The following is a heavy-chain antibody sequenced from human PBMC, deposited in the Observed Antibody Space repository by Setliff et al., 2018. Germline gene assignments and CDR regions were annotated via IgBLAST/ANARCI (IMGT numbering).Heavy chain of an antibody. CDR1: GASIRQTSYF. V-gene: IGHV4-61*09. J-gene: IGHJ4*02. CDR2: IYITGNP. D-gene: IGHD3-3*01. CDR3: TRLYYTSRALYFDI. Sequence: SETLSLTCAVSGASIRQTSYFWTWVRQPAGKGLEWIGHIYITGNPNVNPSLKSRVAMSLDNSGNQFSLNLQSVTAADTAVYCCTRLYYTSRALYFDIWGQGHQVTVSS.